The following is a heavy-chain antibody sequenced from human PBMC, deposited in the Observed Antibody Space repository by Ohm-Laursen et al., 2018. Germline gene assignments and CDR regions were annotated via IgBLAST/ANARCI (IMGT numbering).Heavy chain of an antibody. V-gene: IGHV3-23*01. CDR3: AKGHSSGWYYFDY. Sequence: SLRLSCAASGFTLSSYAMSWVRQAPGKGLGWVSTISGSGGSTYYADSVKGRFTISRDNSKNTLYLLMNSLRAEDTAVYYCAKGHSSGWYYFDYWGQGTLVTVSS. D-gene: IGHD6-19*01. CDR2: ISGSGGST. J-gene: IGHJ4*02. CDR1: GFTLSSYA.